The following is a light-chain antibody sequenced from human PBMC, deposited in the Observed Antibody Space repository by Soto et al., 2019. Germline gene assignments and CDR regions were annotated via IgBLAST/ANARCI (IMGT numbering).Light chain of an antibody. Sequence: EIVMTQSPATLSVSPGGRATLSCRASQSISDTLAWYQQKPGQAPRLLIHGASTRATGFPARFGGSGSGTDFTLTISRLEPEDFAVYYCQHYGDSRTFGQGTKVDIK. CDR3: QHYGDSRT. V-gene: IGKV3-15*01. CDR1: QSISDT. J-gene: IGKJ1*01. CDR2: GAS.